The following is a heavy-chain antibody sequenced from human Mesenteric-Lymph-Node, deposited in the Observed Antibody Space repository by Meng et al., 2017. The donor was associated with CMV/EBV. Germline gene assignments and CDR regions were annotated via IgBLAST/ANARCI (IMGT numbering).Heavy chain of an antibody. V-gene: IGHV4-34*01. J-gene: IGHJ4*02. CDR1: GGSFSGYY. CDR2: INHSGST. Sequence: GSLRLSCAVYGGSFSGYYWSWIRQPPGKGLEWIGEINHSGSTNYNPSLKSRVTISVDTSKNQFSLKLSSVTAADTAVYYCARDLRGPADYWGQGTLVTVSS. CDR3: ARDLRGPADY. D-gene: IGHD3-10*01.